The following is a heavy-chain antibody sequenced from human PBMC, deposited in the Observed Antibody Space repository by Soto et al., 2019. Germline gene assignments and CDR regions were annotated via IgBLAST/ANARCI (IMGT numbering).Heavy chain of an antibody. CDR1: GFIFRTYG. J-gene: IGHJ6*02. Sequence: PGGSLRLSCAASGFIFRTYGMHWVRQAPGKGLEWVAVIWYNGSKKYYADSVKGRFTISRDNSKNTLYLEMNRLRAEDTAVYYCARRTYYVFWSDYAEYDAMDVWGQGTKVTVYS. D-gene: IGHD3-3*01. CDR3: ARRTYYVFWSDYAEYDAMDV. CDR2: IWYNGSKK. V-gene: IGHV3-33*01.